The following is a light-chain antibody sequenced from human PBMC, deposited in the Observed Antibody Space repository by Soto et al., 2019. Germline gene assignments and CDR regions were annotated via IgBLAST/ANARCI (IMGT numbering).Light chain of an antibody. CDR1: QSVSSSY. CDR2: GAS. J-gene: IGKJ1*01. Sequence: ELVLTQSPGTLSLSPGERATLSCRASQSVSSSYLAWFQHKPGQAPRLLIFGASTRATGIPDRFSDSVSGTDFTLTISRLEPEDGAVYDGQQYGSSLWTFGQGTKVDI. CDR3: QQYGSSLWT. V-gene: IGKV3-20*01.